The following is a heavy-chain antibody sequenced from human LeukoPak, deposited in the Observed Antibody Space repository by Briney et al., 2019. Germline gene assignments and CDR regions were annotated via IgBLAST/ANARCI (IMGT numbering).Heavy chain of an antibody. J-gene: IGHJ4*02. Sequence: GGSLRLSCAVSGFTFSGFWMSWSRQAPGKGLEWVASINSDGSEGYYADVVKGRFTISRDNAKNSLYLQINSLRAEDTAVYYCVKEGSLYYLDYWGQGTLVTVSS. CDR1: GFTFSGFW. CDR2: INSDGSEG. V-gene: IGHV3-7*03. D-gene: IGHD3-16*01. CDR3: VKEGSLYYLDY.